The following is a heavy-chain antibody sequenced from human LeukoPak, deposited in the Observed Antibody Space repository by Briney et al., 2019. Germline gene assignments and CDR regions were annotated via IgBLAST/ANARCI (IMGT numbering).Heavy chain of an antibody. V-gene: IGHV3-33*06. Sequence: GGSLRLSCAASGFTFSSNGMHWVRQAPGKGLEWVGVVWYDGSNKYYADSVKGRFTISRDNSQNTVFLQMNSLRVEDTAVYCCAKVDYWSPENYFDSWGQGTLVTVSS. CDR1: GFTFSSNG. CDR3: AKVDYWSPENYFDS. J-gene: IGHJ4*02. CDR2: VWYDGSNK. D-gene: IGHD1-1*01.